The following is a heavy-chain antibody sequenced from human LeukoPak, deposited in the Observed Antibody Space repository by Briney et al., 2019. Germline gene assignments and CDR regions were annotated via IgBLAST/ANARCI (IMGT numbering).Heavy chain of an antibody. D-gene: IGHD6-13*01. V-gene: IGHV3-30-3*01. Sequence: GGSLRFSCAASRFTFSDYWMSWVRQAPGKGLEWVAVISYDGSNKYYADSVKGRFTISRDNSKNTLYLQMNSLRAEDTAVYYCARAAGHDAFDIWGQGTMVTVSS. J-gene: IGHJ3*02. CDR2: ISYDGSNK. CDR1: RFTFSDYW. CDR3: ARAAGHDAFDI.